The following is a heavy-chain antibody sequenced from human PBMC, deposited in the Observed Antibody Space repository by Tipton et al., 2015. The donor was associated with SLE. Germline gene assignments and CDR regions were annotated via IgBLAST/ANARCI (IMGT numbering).Heavy chain of an antibody. CDR1: GVRFNDYA. J-gene: IGHJ4*02. D-gene: IGHD6-13*01. CDR2: ISWNSGSI. V-gene: IGHV3-9*01. CDR3: VKDISLGPPESGSWYYFDY. Sequence: SLRLSCAASGVRFNDYAMHWVRQAPGKGLEWVSGISWNSGSIAYADSVKGRFTISRDNAKNSLYLQMNSLRTEDTAFYYCVKDISLGPPESGSWYYFDYWGQGALVTVSS.